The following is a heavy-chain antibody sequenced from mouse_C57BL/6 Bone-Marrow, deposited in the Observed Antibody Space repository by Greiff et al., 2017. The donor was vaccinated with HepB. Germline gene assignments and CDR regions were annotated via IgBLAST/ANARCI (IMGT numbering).Heavy chain of an antibody. Sequence: EVKLVESGGGLVQPGGSLKLSCAASGFTFSDYGMAWVRQAPRKGPEWVAFISNLAYSIYYADTVTGRFTISRENAKNTLYLEMSSLRSEDTAMYYCARRTTVDYYAMDYWGQGTSVTVSS. CDR3: ARRTTVDYYAMDY. CDR1: GFTFSDYG. D-gene: IGHD1-1*01. CDR2: ISNLAYSI. V-gene: IGHV5-15*01. J-gene: IGHJ4*01.